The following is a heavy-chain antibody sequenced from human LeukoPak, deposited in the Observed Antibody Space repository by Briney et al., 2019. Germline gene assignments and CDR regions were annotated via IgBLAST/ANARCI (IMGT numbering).Heavy chain of an antibody. CDR2: INPSGGST. CDR3: ARESCSSTSCYLRYYYGMDV. J-gene: IGHJ6*02. V-gene: IGHV1-46*01. CDR1: GYTFTSYY. Sequence: EASVKVSCKASGYTFTSYYMHWVRQAPGQGLEWMGIINPSGGSTSYAQKFQGRVTMTRDTSTSTVYMELSSLRSEDTAVYYCARESCSSTSCYLRYYYGMDVWGQGTTVTVSS. D-gene: IGHD2-2*01.